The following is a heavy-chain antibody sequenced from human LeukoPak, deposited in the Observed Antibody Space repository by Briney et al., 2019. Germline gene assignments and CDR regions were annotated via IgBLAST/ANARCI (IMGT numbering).Heavy chain of an antibody. D-gene: IGHD6-13*01. CDR3: ARASITAAGPHDVYDI. CDR2: ISPNGGTT. Sequence: PGGSLRLSCGASGFTFSNHAMHWVRQASGKRLEYVSAISPNGGTTWYANSVKGRFTISRDNSKNTLYLQMGSLRPEDMAVYYCARASITAAGPHDVYDIWGQGTTVTVSS. J-gene: IGHJ3*02. V-gene: IGHV3-64*01. CDR1: GFTFSNHA.